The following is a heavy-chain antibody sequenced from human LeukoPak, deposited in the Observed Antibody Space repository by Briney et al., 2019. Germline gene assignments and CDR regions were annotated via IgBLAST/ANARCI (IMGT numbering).Heavy chain of an antibody. CDR2: ITHDGVYT. Sequence: GGSLRLSCAASGLTFSSHWMHWVRQAPGKGLEYVSAITHDGVYTHYADSVKGRFTISRDDSKNTLFLQMSSLKPEDTAVYYCLKDGVGGWFFDYWGQGTLVTVSS. J-gene: IGHJ4*02. CDR3: LKDGVGGWFFDY. D-gene: IGHD2-15*01. V-gene: IGHV3-64D*06. CDR1: GLTFSSHW.